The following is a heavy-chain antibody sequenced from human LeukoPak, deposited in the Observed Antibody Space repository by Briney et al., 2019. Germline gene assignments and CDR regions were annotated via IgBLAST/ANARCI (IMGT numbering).Heavy chain of an antibody. V-gene: IGHV4-39*01. Sequence: PSETLSLTCTVSGGSISSSSYYWGWIRQPPGKGLEWIGSIYYSGSTYYNPSLKSRVTISVDTSKNQFSLKVTSVTAADTAVYYCARQLLPSSGWWGSPFDYWGQGNLVIVSS. D-gene: IGHD6-19*01. CDR1: GGSISSSSYY. CDR2: IYYSGST. J-gene: IGHJ4*02. CDR3: ARQLLPSSGWWGSPFDY.